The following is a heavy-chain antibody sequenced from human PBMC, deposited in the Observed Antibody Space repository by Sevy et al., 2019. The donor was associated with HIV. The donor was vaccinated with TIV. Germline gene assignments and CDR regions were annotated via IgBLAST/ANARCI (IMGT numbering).Heavy chain of an antibody. J-gene: IGHJ4*02. Sequence: GESLKISCKGSGYSFTSYWIGWVRQMPGKGLEWMGIIYPGDSDTRDSPAFQGQVTISADKSISTAYLQWSSLKASDTAMYHCARPCIVGASRRGAYEGCDYWGQGTLVTVSS. D-gene: IGHD1-26*01. CDR3: ARPCIVGASRRGAYEGCDY. V-gene: IGHV5-51*01. CDR2: IYPGDSDT. CDR1: GYSFTSYW.